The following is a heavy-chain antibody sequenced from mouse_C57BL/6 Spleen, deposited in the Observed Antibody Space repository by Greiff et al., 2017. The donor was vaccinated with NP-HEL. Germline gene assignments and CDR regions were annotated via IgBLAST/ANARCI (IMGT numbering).Heavy chain of an antibody. CDR2: IDPNSGGT. V-gene: IGHV1-72*01. CDR3: AREATVVAHYAMDY. J-gene: IGHJ4*01. Sequence: QVQLQQSGAELVKPGASVKLSCKASGYTFTSYWMHWVKQRPGRGLEWIGRIDPNSGGTKYNEKFKSKATLTVDKPSSTAYMQLSSLTSEDSAVYYCAREATVVAHYAMDYWGQGTSVTVSS. CDR1: GYTFTSYW. D-gene: IGHD1-1*01.